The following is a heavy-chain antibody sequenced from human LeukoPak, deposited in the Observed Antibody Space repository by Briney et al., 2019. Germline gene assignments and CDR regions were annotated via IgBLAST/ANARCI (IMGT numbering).Heavy chain of an antibody. V-gene: IGHV4-39*07. CDR3: ARRKPSNCYSSGCTPRRYYYYYMDV. Sequence: PSETLSLTCTVSGGSISSNSHYWAWIRQPPGKGLEWIGSIHYSGSTFYNPSLKSRVTISVDTSKNQFSLTLTSVTAADTAVYSCARRKPSNCYSSGCTPRRYYYYYMDVWGKGTTVTVSS. D-gene: IGHD6-19*01. J-gene: IGHJ6*03. CDR2: IHYSGST. CDR1: GGSISSNSHY.